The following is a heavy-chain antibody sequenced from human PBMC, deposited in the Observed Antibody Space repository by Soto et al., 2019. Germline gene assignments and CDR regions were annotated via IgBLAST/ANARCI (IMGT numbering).Heavy chain of an antibody. J-gene: IGHJ4*02. CDR2: IYYSGST. V-gene: IGHV4-30-4*01. CDR1: GGSISSGDYY. CDR3: ARGAAAGYFGDY. D-gene: IGHD6-13*01. Sequence: SETLSLTCTVSGGSISSGDYYWSWIRQPPGKGLEWIGYIYYSGSTCYNPSLKSRVTISVDTSKNQFSLKLSSVTAADTAVYYCARGAAAGYFGDYWGQGTLVTVSS.